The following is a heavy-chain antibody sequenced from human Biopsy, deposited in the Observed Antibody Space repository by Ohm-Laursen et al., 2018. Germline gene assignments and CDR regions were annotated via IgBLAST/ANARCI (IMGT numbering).Heavy chain of an antibody. Sequence: SETLSLTCCVSGGSTTDYFWSWIRQPAGETLEWIARIYSSGGSSYNPSLKSRISMSMDTSNNQFSLTLTSVTAADTAVYYCARTPGKAVAGRFLDLWGRGTLVTVSS. CDR2: IYSSGGS. CDR3: ARTPGKAVAGRFLDL. V-gene: IGHV4-4*07. D-gene: IGHD6-19*01. J-gene: IGHJ2*01. CDR1: GGSTTDYF.